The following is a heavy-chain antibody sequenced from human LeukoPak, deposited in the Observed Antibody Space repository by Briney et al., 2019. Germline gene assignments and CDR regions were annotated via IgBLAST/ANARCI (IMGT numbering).Heavy chain of an antibody. V-gene: IGHV4-59*01. Sequence: SETLSLTCTVSGGSISSYYWSWIRQPPGKGLEWIGYIYYSVSTNYNRSLKSRVTISVDTSKNQFSLKLSSVTAADTAVYYCARIRAAAGPEAIDYWGQGTLVTVSS. J-gene: IGHJ4*02. CDR1: GGSISSYY. CDR2: IYYSVST. CDR3: ARIRAAAGPEAIDY. D-gene: IGHD6-13*01.